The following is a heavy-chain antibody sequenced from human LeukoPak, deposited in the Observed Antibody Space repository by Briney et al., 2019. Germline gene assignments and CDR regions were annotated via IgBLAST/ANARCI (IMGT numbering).Heavy chain of an antibody. J-gene: IGHJ3*02. CDR1: GGSISSHY. Sequence: SETLSLTCTVSGGSISSHYWSWIRQPPGKGLEWIGYIYSSGSTNYNPSLKSRVTISVDTSKNQFSLKLSSVTAADTAVYYCARAGPALRFASAFDIWGQGTMVTVSS. CDR2: IYSSGST. CDR3: ARAGPALRFASAFDI. V-gene: IGHV4-59*11.